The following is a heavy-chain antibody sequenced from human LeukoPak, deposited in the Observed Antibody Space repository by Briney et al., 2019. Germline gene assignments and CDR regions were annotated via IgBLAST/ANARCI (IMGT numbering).Heavy chain of an antibody. CDR1: GFTFSSYA. V-gene: IGHV3-30*04. CDR3: AREAATPDWFDP. CDR2: ISFDGSNK. D-gene: IGHD2-15*01. J-gene: IGHJ5*02. Sequence: GGSLRLSCAASGFTFSSYAMHWVRQAPGKGLEWVAVISFDGSNKYYADSVKGRFTISRDISKNTLYLQMSSLRAEDTAVYYCAREAATPDWFDPWGQGTLVTVSS.